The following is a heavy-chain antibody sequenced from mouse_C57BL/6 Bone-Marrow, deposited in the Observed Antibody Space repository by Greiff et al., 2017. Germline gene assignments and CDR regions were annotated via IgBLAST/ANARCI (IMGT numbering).Heavy chain of an antibody. D-gene: IGHD1-1*01. V-gene: IGHV1-15*01. CDR3: TIPGSSFYYFDY. CDR2: IVPETGGT. J-gene: IGHJ2*01. CDR1: GYTFTDYE. Sequence: QVQLQQSGAELVRPGASVTLSCTASGYTFTDYEMHWVKQTPVHGLEWIGAIVPETGGTDYKQKLKGKAILTADKSSSTAYLALRILTSEYSAVYYCTIPGSSFYYFDYWGQGTTLTVSS.